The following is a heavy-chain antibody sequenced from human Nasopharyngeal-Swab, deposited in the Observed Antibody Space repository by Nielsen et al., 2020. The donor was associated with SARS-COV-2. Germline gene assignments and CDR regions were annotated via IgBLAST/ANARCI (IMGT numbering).Heavy chain of an antibody. J-gene: IGHJ5*02. D-gene: IGHD6-19*01. CDR3: ARGAVAGTVPRWFDP. CDR1: GGSFSGYY. CDR2: INHSGST. V-gene: IGHV4-34*01. Sequence: SETLSLTCAVYGGSFSGYYWSWIRQPPGKGPEWIGEINHSGSTNYNPSLKSRVTISVDTSKNQFSLKLSSVTAADTAVYYCARGAVAGTVPRWFDPWGQGTLVTVSS.